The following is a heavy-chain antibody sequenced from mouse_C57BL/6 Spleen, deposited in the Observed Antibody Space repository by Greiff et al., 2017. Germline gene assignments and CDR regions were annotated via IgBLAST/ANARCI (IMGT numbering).Heavy chain of an antibody. CDR1: GFSLTSYG. Sequence: QVQLQQSGPGLVQPSQSLSITCTVSGFSLTSYGVHWVRQSPGKGLEWLGVIWRGGSTDYNAAFMSRLSITKDNSKSQVFFKMNSLQADDTAIYYCAKMADYYGSNYWYFDAWGTGTTVTVSS. V-gene: IGHV2-5*01. D-gene: IGHD1-1*01. CDR3: AKMADYYGSNYWYFDA. J-gene: IGHJ1*03. CDR2: IWRGGST.